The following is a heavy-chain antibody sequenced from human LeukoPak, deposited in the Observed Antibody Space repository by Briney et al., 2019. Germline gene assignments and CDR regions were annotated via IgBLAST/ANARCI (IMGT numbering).Heavy chain of an antibody. CDR1: GFTFSNYA. Sequence: PGGSLRLSCAASGFTFSNYAMSWVRQAPGQGLVWVSGISGSGGATYYAGSVQGRFTMSRDNSKNTLYLQMNSLRADDTAIYYCAKNDGYRYGRNYGMDVWGQGTTVTVSS. V-gene: IGHV3-23*01. J-gene: IGHJ6*02. D-gene: IGHD5-18*01. CDR2: ISGSGGAT. CDR3: AKNDGYRYGRNYGMDV.